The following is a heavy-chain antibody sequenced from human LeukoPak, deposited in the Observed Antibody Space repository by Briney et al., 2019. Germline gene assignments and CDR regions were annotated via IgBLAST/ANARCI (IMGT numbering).Heavy chain of an antibody. J-gene: IGHJ4*02. D-gene: IGHD3-3*01. Sequence: VASVKVSCKASGYTFTRYYMYWVRQAPGQGLEWMGWISAYNGNTNYAQKLQGRVTMTTDTSTSTAYMELRSLRSDDTAVYYCARDENYDFWSGYYDYWGQGTLVTVSS. CDR3: ARDENYDFWSGYYDY. V-gene: IGHV1-18*04. CDR2: ISAYNGNT. CDR1: GYTFTRYY.